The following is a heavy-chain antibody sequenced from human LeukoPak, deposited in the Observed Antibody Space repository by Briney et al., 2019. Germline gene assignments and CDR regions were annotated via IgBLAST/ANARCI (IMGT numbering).Heavy chain of an antibody. CDR2: IYYSGST. Sequence: SETLSLTCAVSGGSISSGGYYWSWIRQHPGKGLEWIGYIYYSGSTYYNPSLKSRVTISVDTSKSQFSLKLSSVTAADTAVYYCAGDSGYGPIDYWGQGTLVTVSS. CDR3: AGDSGYGPIDY. D-gene: IGHD5-12*01. J-gene: IGHJ4*02. CDR1: GGSISSGGYY. V-gene: IGHV4-31*11.